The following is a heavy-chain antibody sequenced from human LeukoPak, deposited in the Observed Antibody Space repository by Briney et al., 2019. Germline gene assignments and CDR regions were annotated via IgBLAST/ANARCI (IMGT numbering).Heavy chain of an antibody. Sequence: ASVKVSCKASGYTFTSYGISWVRQAPGQGLEWMGWISAYNGNTNYTQMPQGRVTMTTDTSTSTAYMELRSLRSDDTAVYYCARERAYYYDSSGYYLNDAFDIWGQGTMVTVSS. CDR2: ISAYNGNT. J-gene: IGHJ3*02. V-gene: IGHV1-18*01. CDR1: GYTFTSYG. CDR3: ARERAYYYDSSGYYLNDAFDI. D-gene: IGHD3-22*01.